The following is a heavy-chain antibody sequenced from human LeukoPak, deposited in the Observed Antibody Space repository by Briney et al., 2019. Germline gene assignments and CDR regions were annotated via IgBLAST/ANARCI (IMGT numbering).Heavy chain of an antibody. V-gene: IGHV1-69*05. D-gene: IGHD5-18*01. CDR1: GGTFSSSA. J-gene: IGHJ5*02. CDR2: IIPIFGTA. Sequence: SVKVSCKASGGTFSSSAISWVRQAPGQGLEWMGGIIPIFGTANYAQKFQGRVTITTDESTSTAYMELSSLRSEDTAVYYCARAHAVTEGLFDPWGQGTLVTVSS. CDR3: ARAHAVTEGLFDP.